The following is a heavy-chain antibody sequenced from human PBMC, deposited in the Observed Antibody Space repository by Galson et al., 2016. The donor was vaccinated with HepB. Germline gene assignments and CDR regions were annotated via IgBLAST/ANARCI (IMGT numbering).Heavy chain of an antibody. D-gene: IGHD2-2*01. V-gene: IGHV3-33*01. CDR1: GFSFSNYG. CDR2: IWDDGSNK. Sequence: SLRLSCAASGFSFSNYGMHWVRQAPGKGLEWVAVIWDDGSNKYYTDSVKGRFTISRDNSKNTVYLQLNSLRAEDTAVYFCARERTSLAFDIWGQGTMVTVSS. J-gene: IGHJ3*02. CDR3: ARERTSLAFDI.